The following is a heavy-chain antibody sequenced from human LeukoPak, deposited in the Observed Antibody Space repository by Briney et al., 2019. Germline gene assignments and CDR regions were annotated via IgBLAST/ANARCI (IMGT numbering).Heavy chain of an antibody. CDR1: GFTFSSYW. CDR2: IKQDGSEK. J-gene: IGHJ6*03. Sequence: PGGSLRLSCAASGFTFSSYWMNWVRQAPGKGLEWVANIKQDGSEKYYVDSVKGRFTISRDNAKNSLYLQMSSLRAEDTAVYYCARDDGTLPYYYMDVWGKGTTVTVSS. V-gene: IGHV3-7*01. CDR3: ARDDGTLPYYYMDV.